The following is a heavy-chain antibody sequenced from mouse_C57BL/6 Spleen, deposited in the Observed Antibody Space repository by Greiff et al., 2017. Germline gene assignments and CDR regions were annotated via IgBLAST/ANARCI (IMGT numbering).Heavy chain of an antibody. CDR2: IDPNSGGT. CDR3: AGPYYGSRGYWYFDV. CDR1: GYTFTSYW. D-gene: IGHD1-1*01. Sequence: QVQLQQPGAELVKPGASVKLSCKASGYTFTSYWMHWVKQRPGRGLEWIGRIDPNSGGTKYNEKFKSKATLTVDKPSSTAYMQLSSLTSEDSAVYYCAGPYYGSRGYWYFDVWGTGTTVTVSA. J-gene: IGHJ1*03. V-gene: IGHV1-72*01.